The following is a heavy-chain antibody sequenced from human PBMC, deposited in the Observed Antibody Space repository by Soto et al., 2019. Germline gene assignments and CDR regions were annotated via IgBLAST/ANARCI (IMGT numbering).Heavy chain of an antibody. V-gene: IGHV5-51*01. D-gene: IGHD3-22*01. Sequence: GEALKISCKGSGYSFTGYWIGWVRQMPGKGLEWMGIIYPGDSDTRYSPSFQGQVTISADKSISTAYLQWSSLKASDTAMYYCARRYYYDSSGYYYSRSPYYFDHWGQGTLVTVSS. CDR1: GYSFTGYW. J-gene: IGHJ4*02. CDR2: IYPGDSDT. CDR3: ARRYYYDSSGYYYSRSPYYFDH.